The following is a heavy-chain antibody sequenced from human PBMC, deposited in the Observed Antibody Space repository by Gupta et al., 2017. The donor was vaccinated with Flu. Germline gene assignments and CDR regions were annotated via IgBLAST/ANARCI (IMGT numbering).Heavy chain of an antibody. Sequence: SGFGFSSYDMNWVRQAPGKGLEWVSYISSGGITRNYADSVKGRFTISRDNAKTSLYLQMNSLRADDTAVYYCAPYRAWLDPWGQGTLVTVSS. CDR1: GFGFSSYD. CDR3: APYRAWLDP. J-gene: IGHJ5*02. CDR2: ISSGGITR. D-gene: IGHD3-16*02. V-gene: IGHV3-48*03.